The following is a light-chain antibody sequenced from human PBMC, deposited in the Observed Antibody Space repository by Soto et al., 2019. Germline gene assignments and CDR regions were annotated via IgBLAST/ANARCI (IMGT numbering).Light chain of an antibody. V-gene: IGKV3-15*01. CDR3: QQYNEWPQT. CDR2: GAS. CDR1: QSVSSN. J-gene: IGKJ1*01. Sequence: EIVMTQSPATLSVSPGERATLSCRASQSVSSNLAWYQQKPGQAPRLLMYGASTRATGIPARFSGSGSGTEFTLAISSLQSEDFAVYYCQQYNEWPQTFGQGTKVEI.